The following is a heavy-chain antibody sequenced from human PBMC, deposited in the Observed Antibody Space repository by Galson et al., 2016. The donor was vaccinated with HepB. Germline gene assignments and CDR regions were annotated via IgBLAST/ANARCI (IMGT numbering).Heavy chain of an antibody. J-gene: IGHJ3*01. CDR3: ARPHYTDIKNPFDL. Sequence: ETLSLTCTVSGGSISSGGYYWSWIRQHPGKGLEWLASIKHDGSEEYYLDSVKGRFTISRDNAKNSVYLQMNSLRAEDTALYRCARPHYTDIKNPFDLWGQGTMVTVSS. D-gene: IGHD3-3*01. CDR2: IKHDGSEE. V-gene: IGHV3-7*05. CDR1: GGSISSGGYY.